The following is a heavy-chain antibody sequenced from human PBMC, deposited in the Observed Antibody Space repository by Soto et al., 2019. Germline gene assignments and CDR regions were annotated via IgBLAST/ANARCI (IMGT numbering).Heavy chain of an antibody. V-gene: IGHV4-31*03. CDR2: IHYSGST. J-gene: IGHJ4*02. D-gene: IGHD3-22*01. CDR3: AREDRNDHDSSGYCH. Sequence: PSETLSLTCTVSGGSIRSGRYYWSWIRQHPGKGLEWIGYIHYSGSTYYNPSLKSRLSISVDTSKNQFSLKLSSVTAADTAVYYCAREDRNDHDSSGYCHWGQGALVTVSS. CDR1: GGSIRSGRYY.